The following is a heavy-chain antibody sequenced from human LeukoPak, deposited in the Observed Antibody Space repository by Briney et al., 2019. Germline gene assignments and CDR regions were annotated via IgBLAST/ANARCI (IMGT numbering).Heavy chain of an antibody. CDR1: GYTFTSYG. D-gene: IGHD2-2*01. J-gene: IGHJ4*02. Sequence: GASVKVSCKASGYTFTSYGTSWVRQAPGQGLEWMGWISAYNGNTNYAQKLQGRVTMTTDTSTSTAYMELRSLRSDDTAVYYCARYCSSTSCYDGLGYWGQGTLVTVSS. CDR2: ISAYNGNT. CDR3: ARYCSSTSCYDGLGY. V-gene: IGHV1-18*01.